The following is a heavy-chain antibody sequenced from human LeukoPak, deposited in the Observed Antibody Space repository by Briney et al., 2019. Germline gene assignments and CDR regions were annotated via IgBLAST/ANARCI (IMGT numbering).Heavy chain of an antibody. CDR1: GFNFNVFE. CDR2: ISSSGSIM. D-gene: IGHD3-9*01. CDR3: ARTPTYSDILTDYPYYFDY. J-gene: IGHJ4*02. V-gene: IGHV3-48*03. Sequence: GGSLRLSCAASGFNFNVFEMNWVRQAPGKGLEWVSYISSSGSIMFYADSVKGRFTISRDNAKNSLYLHMNSLRAEDTAVYYCARTPTYSDILTDYPYYFDYWGQGTLVTVSS.